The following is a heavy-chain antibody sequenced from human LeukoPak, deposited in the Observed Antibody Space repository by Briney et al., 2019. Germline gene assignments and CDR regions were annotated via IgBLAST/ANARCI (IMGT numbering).Heavy chain of an antibody. CDR3: AKDPYSSSLYYYYGMDV. V-gene: IGHV3-30*18. D-gene: IGHD6-6*01. CDR2: ISYDGSNK. CDR1: GFTFSSYG. Sequence: PGGSLRLSCAASGFTFSSYGMHWVRQAPGKGLEWVAVISYDGSNKYYADSVKGRFTISRDNSKNTLYLQMNSLRAEDTAVYYCAKDPYSSSLYYYYGMDVWGQGTTVTVSS. J-gene: IGHJ6*02.